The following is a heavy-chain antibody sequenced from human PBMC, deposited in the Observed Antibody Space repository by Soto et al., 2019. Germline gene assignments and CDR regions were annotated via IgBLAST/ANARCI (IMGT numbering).Heavy chain of an antibody. CDR1: GVSISSYF. CDR3: ARIGGYQGPIDY. V-gene: IGHV4-59*01. J-gene: IGHJ4*02. CDR2: TYHRGST. D-gene: IGHD6-25*01. Sequence: LSLTCSVSGVSISSYFWSWIRQAPGRGLEWIGYTYHRGSTNYSPSLKSRVAISLDTSENQFSLKVNSVTAADTAVYYCARIGGYQGPIDYWGQGNPVTVSP.